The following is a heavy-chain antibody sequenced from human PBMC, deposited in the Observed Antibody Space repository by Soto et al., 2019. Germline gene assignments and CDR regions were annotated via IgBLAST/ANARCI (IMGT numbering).Heavy chain of an antibody. CDR3: ARILWLRFGPDAFDI. Sequence: GASVKVSCKASGYPFTSYGISWVRQAPGQGLEWKGWINAYNGNTNYAQKFQGRVTMTTNTSISTAYMELSSLRSEDTAVYYCARILWLRFGPDAFDIWGQGTMVTVSS. D-gene: IGHD5-12*01. J-gene: IGHJ3*02. CDR1: GYPFTSYG. V-gene: IGHV1-18*01. CDR2: INAYNGNT.